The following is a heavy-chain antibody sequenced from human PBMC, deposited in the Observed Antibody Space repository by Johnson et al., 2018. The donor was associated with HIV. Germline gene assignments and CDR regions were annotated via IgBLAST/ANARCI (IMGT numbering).Heavy chain of an antibody. D-gene: IGHD6-13*01. Sequence: VQLVESGGGLVQPGGSLRLSCAASGFTFSSYWMSWVRQAPGKGLEWVANIKQDGSEKYYVVSVEGRFTISRDNAENSLYLQMNRLRAEDTAVYYCARDSSSWYPPEDAFDIWGQGTMVTVSS. CDR3: ARDSSSWYPPEDAFDI. CDR1: GFTFSSYW. CDR2: IKQDGSEK. V-gene: IGHV3-7*05. J-gene: IGHJ3*02.